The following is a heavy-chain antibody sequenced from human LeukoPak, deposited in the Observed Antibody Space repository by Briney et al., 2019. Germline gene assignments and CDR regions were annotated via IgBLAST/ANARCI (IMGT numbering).Heavy chain of an antibody. V-gene: IGHV3-30-3*01. Sequence: GRSLRLSCAASGFTFSSYAMHWVRQAPGKGLEWVAVISYDGSNKYYADSVKGRFTISRDNSKNTLYLQMNSLRAEDTAVYYWAGDPTVTNYWGQGTLVTVSS. CDR3: AGDPTVTNY. D-gene: IGHD4-11*01. J-gene: IGHJ4*02. CDR1: GFTFSSYA. CDR2: ISYDGSNK.